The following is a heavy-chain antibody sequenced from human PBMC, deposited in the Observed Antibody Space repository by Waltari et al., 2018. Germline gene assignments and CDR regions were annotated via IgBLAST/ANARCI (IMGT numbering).Heavy chain of an antibody. Sequence: QPQLQESGPGLVKPPETLSLTRTVPVRPISSSSYYWGWIRQPPGTVREWIGSIYYSGSTYYNPSLKSRVTISVDTSKNQFSLKLSSVTAADTAVYYCARGRDIVVVPAAIVEDAFDIWGQGTMVTVSS. CDR3: ARGRDIVVVPAAIVEDAFDI. CDR2: IYYSGST. CDR1: VRPISSSSYY. D-gene: IGHD2-2*01. V-gene: IGHV4-39*07. J-gene: IGHJ3*02.